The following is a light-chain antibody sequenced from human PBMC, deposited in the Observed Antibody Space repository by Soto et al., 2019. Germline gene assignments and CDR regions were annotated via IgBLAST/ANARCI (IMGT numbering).Light chain of an antibody. Sequence: VVIRQSRATLSVSPGERATLACSPSQGIRYTLASYHHKPGQTPRLLIYYTSTRATGVPARFSGSRSGTEFTLTINSLEPEDFAVYYCQPYNNWPGTFGGGTKVDIK. J-gene: IGKJ4*02. CDR1: QGIRYT. V-gene: IGKV3-15*01. CDR2: YTS. CDR3: QPYNNWPGT.